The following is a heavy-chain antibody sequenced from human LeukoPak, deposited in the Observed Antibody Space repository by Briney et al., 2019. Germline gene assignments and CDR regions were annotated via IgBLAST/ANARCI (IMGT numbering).Heavy chain of an antibody. Sequence: PGGSLRLSCGGSGFTLSNYWVHWVRQAPGKGLVWVSRINGDGSSTTYAGSVRGRFTISRDNAKNTLYLQMNSLRAEDTAVYYCARELRFGELAFDIWGQGTLVTVSS. CDR3: ARELRFGELAFDI. D-gene: IGHD3-10*01. CDR1: GFTLSNYW. CDR2: INGDGSST. V-gene: IGHV3-74*01. J-gene: IGHJ3*02.